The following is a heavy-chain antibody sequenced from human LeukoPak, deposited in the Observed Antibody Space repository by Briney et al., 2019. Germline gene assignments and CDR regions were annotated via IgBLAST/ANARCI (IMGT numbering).Heavy chain of an antibody. Sequence: PGESLKISCQGSGYSFTSHWICWVRQMPGRGLEWMGRIDPADSYTDYSPSFQGHVTISADKSISTAYLQWSSLKASDTAMYYCATQGILTGYFYFDYWGQGILVTVSS. CDR1: GYSFTSHW. CDR2: IDPADSYT. V-gene: IGHV5-10-1*01. D-gene: IGHD3-9*01. CDR3: ATQGILTGYFYFDY. J-gene: IGHJ4*02.